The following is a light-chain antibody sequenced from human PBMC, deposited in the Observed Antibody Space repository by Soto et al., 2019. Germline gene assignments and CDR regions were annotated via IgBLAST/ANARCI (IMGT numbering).Light chain of an antibody. CDR1: QSVSSD. CDR2: GAS. Sequence: EIVMTQSPATLSVSPGERATLSCRASQSVSSDLAWYQRKPGQAPRLLIYGASTRATGIPARFSGRGSGTEFTLTISSLQSEDFAVYYCQQYNNWPLLTFGGGTKVDIK. J-gene: IGKJ4*01. CDR3: QQYNNWPLLT. V-gene: IGKV3-15*01.